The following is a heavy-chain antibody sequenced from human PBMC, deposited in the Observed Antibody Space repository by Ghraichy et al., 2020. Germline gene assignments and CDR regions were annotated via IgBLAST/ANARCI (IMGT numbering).Heavy chain of an antibody. CDR3: AKGINGWSRFDS. CDR2: FSGSSGST. CDR1: GFTISNHG. D-gene: IGHD6-19*01. V-gene: IGHV3-23*01. Sequence: GSLNISCAASGFTISNHGMNWVRQPPGKGLEWVSSFSGSSGSTYYADSLKGRFTISRDNSKNTLYLQLNSLRAEDTAVYYCAKGINGWSRFDSWGQGTLVTVSS. J-gene: IGHJ4*02.